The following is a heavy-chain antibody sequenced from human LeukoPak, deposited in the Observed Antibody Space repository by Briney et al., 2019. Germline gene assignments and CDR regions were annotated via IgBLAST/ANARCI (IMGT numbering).Heavy chain of an antibody. J-gene: IGHJ4*02. CDR2: ISYSGGST. CDR3: VKSGSGSYYNPDFDY. CDR1: GFTFSSYA. D-gene: IGHD3-10*01. V-gene: IGHV3-23*01. Sequence: PGGSLSLSCAASGFTFSSYAVSWVRQTPGKGLEWVSSISYSGGSTHYADSVKGRFTISRDNSKNTLYLQMNSLRAEDTAVYYCVKSGSGSYYNPDFDYWGQGTLVTVSS.